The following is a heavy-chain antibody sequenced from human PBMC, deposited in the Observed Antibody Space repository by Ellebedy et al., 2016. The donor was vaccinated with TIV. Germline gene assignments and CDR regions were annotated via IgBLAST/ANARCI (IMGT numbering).Heavy chain of an antibody. D-gene: IGHD6-19*01. CDR2: INSDGSST. V-gene: IGHV3-74*01. Sequence: GESLKISCAASGFTFSSYWMHWVRQAPGKGLVWVSRINSDGSSTSYADSVQGRFTISRDNAKHTLYLQMNSLRAEDTAVYYCARAPGGAVVRQIDYWGQGTLVTVSS. CDR1: GFTFSSYW. CDR3: ARAPGGAVVRQIDY. J-gene: IGHJ4*02.